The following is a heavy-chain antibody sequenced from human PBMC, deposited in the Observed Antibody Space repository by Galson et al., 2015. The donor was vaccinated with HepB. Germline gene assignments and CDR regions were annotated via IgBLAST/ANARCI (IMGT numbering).Heavy chain of an antibody. V-gene: IGHV3-20*04. J-gene: IGHJ4*02. CDR3: ASEEGGKGGVIGSPDY. CDR2: INWHGGST. D-gene: IGHD3-16*02. Sequence: SLRLSCAASGFTFDDYGMSWVRQAPGKGLEWVSGINWHGGSTGYADSVKGRFTISRDNAENSLYLQMNSLRAEDTALYYCASEEGGKGGVIGSPDYWGQGTLVIVSS. CDR1: GFTFDDYG.